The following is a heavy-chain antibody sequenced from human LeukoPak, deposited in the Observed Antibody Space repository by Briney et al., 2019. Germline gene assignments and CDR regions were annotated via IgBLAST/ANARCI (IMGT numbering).Heavy chain of an antibody. D-gene: IGHD6-13*01. J-gene: IGHJ4*02. V-gene: IGHV4-4*07. CDR2: IYTSGST. Sequence: SETLSLTCTVSGGSISSYYWTWVRQPAGKGLEWIGRIYTSGSTNYSPSLKSRVTMSVDTSKNGFSLKLNSVTAADTAVYYCARESTLAGTARYLDSWGQGTLVTVSS. CDR3: ARESTLAGTARYLDS. CDR1: GGSISSYY.